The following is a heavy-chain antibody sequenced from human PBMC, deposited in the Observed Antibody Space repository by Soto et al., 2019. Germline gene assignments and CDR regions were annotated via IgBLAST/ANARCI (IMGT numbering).Heavy chain of an antibody. CDR2: IYYSGST. V-gene: IGHV4-59*01. D-gene: IGHD1-26*01. CDR3: ASFRWEHGPAFDI. J-gene: IGHJ3*02. Sequence: SETLSLTCTVSGGSISSYYCSWIRQPPGKGLEWIGYIYYSGSTNYNPSLKSRVTISVDTSKNQFSLKLSSVTAADTAVYYCASFRWEHGPAFDIWGQGTMVTVSS. CDR1: GGSISSYY.